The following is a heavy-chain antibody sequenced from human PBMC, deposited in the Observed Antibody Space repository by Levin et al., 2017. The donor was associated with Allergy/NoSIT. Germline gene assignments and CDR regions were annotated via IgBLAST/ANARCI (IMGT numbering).Heavy chain of an antibody. Sequence: GGSLRLSCAASGFTFSSYAMHWVRQAPGKGLEWVAVISYDGSNKYYADSVKGRFTISRDNSKNTLYLQMNSLRAEDTAVYYCARDLDYGEPFDIWGQGTMVTVSS. CDR3: ARDLDYGEPFDI. CDR2: ISYDGSNK. V-gene: IGHV3-30*04. CDR1: GFTFSSYA. J-gene: IGHJ3*02. D-gene: IGHD4-17*01.